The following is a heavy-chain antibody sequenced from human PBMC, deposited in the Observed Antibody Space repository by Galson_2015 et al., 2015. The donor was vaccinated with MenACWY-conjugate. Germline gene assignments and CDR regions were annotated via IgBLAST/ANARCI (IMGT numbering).Heavy chain of an antibody. V-gene: IGHV3-30*18. CDR2: ISYDGRNK. Sequence: SLRLSCAASGFTFRSYGLHWVRQAPGKGLEWVAVISYDGRNKYYADSVKGRFTISRDNSKNTLYLQMNSLRAEDTAVYYCAKDRGRPGELWYGMDVWGQGATVTVSS. J-gene: IGHJ6*02. D-gene: IGHD3-10*01. CDR1: GFTFRSYG. CDR3: AKDRGRPGELWYGMDV.